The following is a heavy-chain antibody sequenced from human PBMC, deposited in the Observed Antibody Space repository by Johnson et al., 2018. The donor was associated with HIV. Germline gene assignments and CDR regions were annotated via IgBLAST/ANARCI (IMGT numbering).Heavy chain of an antibody. Sequence: QVQLVESGGGLVQSGGSLRLSCEASGFTVSSFAMHWVRQAPGKGLEWVAVISYDGSNKYYADSVKGRFTISRDNSKNTLYLQMNSLRAEDTAVYYCAKDGSWFGEDDAFDIWGQGTMVTVSS. CDR1: GFTVSSFA. CDR2: ISYDGSNK. J-gene: IGHJ3*02. D-gene: IGHD3-10*01. V-gene: IGHV3-30*04. CDR3: AKDGSWFGEDDAFDI.